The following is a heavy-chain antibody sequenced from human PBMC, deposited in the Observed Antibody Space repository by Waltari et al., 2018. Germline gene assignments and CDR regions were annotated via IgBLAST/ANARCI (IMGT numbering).Heavy chain of an antibody. Sequence: QVQLVESGGGVVQPGRSLRLSCAASGFTFSSYAMHWVRQAPGKGLEWGAVISYDGSNKYYADSVKGRFTISRDNSKNTLYLQMNSLRAEDTAVYYCSADFWSGYYLGRPHEVNSSMDVWGQGTTVTVSS. D-gene: IGHD3-3*01. V-gene: IGHV3-30-3*01. CDR2: ISYDGSNK. J-gene: IGHJ6*02. CDR1: GFTFSSYA. CDR3: SADFWSGYYLGRPHEVNSSMDV.